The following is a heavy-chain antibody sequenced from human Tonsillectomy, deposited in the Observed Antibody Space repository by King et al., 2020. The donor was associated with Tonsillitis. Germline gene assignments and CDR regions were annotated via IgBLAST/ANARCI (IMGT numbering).Heavy chain of an antibody. CDR3: ARDQIRNNGYGPVLF. J-gene: IGHJ4*02. Sequence: QLVQSGTEVKKPGSSVKVSCKASGDTFSSSGISWVRQAPGQGLEWVGGIIPIFGTTNYAQKFQGRVTITADESTTTAYMELRSLRCEDPALYYCARDQIRNNGYGPVLFWGQGTLVTVSS. CDR1: GDTFSSSG. D-gene: IGHD3-22*01. CDR2: IIPIFGTT. V-gene: IGHV1-69*01.